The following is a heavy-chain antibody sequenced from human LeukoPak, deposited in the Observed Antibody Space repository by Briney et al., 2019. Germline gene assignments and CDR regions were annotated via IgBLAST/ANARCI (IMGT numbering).Heavy chain of an antibody. Sequence: ASVKVSCKASGGTFSSYAISWVRQAPGQGLEWMGWINPNSGGTNYAQKFQGWVTMTRDTSITTAYMELSRLRSDDTAVYYCARDRYYGSGSGSYYYYMDVWGKGTTVTVSS. J-gene: IGHJ6*03. D-gene: IGHD3-10*01. CDR2: INPNSGGT. V-gene: IGHV1-2*04. CDR3: ARDRYYGSGSGSYYYYMDV. CDR1: GGTFSSYA.